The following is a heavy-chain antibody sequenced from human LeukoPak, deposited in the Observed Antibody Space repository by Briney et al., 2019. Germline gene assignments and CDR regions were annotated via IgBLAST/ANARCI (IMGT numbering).Heavy chain of an antibody. V-gene: IGHV3-30*18. J-gene: IGHJ4*02. Sequence: GGSLRLSCAASGFTFSSYGMHWVRQAPGKGLEWVAVISYDGSNKYYADSVKGRFTISRDNSKNSLYLQMNSLRAEDTAVYYCANTPYSEPHIDYWGQGTLVTVSS. CDR1: GFTFSSYG. CDR2: ISYDGSNK. CDR3: ANTPYSEPHIDY. D-gene: IGHD6-13*01.